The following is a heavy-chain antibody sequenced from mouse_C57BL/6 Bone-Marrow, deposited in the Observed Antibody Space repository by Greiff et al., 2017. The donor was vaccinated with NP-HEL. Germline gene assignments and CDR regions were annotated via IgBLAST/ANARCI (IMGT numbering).Heavy chain of an antibody. CDR1: GYTFTSYW. CDR3: ARGDGYYDYYAMDY. J-gene: IGHJ4*01. Sequence: VHLQQPGAELVKPGASVKLSCKASGYTFTSYWMQWVKQRPGQGLEWIGEIDPSDSYTNYNQKFKGKATLTVDTSSSTAYMQLSSLTSEDSAVYYCARGDGYYDYYAMDYWGQGTSVTVSS. D-gene: IGHD2-3*01. V-gene: IGHV1-50*01. CDR2: IDPSDSYT.